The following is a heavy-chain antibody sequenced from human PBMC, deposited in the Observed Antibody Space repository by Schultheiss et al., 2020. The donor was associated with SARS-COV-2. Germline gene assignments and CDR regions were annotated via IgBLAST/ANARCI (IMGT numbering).Heavy chain of an antibody. V-gene: IGHV4-4*02. CDR2: IYHRGST. CDR3: ARGNDFVYFFDS. CDR1: GGSLSSSNW. Sequence: SEPLSLTCAVSGGSLSSSNWWSWVRQPPGKGLEWIGEIYHRGSTNYNPSLKSRVSLSLDTSKNQFSLKLTSLTAADTAIYYCARGNDFVYFFDSWGQGTLVTVSS. J-gene: IGHJ4*02. D-gene: IGHD3-3*01.